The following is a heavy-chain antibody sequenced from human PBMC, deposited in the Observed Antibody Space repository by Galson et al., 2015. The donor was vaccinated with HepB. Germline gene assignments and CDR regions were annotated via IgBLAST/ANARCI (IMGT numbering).Heavy chain of an antibody. V-gene: IGHV4-59*11. CDR2: VYYTAST. J-gene: IGHJ4*02. CDR1: GDSIGSHY. CDR3: GRGHKSMVPDS. D-gene: IGHD3-10*01. Sequence: SETLSLTCTVSGDSIGSHYYYWIRLPPGKGLEWIGYVYYTASTRYNTSLRGRLTISLDTSKNQFFLKLNPVTAADASVYYCGRGHKSMVPDSWGQGTLVTVSS.